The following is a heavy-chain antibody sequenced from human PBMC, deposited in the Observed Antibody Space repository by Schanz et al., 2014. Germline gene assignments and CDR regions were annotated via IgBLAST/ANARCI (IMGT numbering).Heavy chain of an antibody. CDR2: IYSGGST. CDR1: GFTVSSNY. D-gene: IGHD3-9*01. Sequence: EVQLVESGGGLIQPGGSLRLSCAASGFTVSSNYMSWVRQAPGKGLEWVAVIYSGGSTFYTDSVKGRFTISRDNSKNTLYLQMNSLKPDDAGVYYCANLDGVSISTFSWGPGTLVTVSS. V-gene: IGHV3-66*03. J-gene: IGHJ5*02. CDR3: ANLDGVSISTFS.